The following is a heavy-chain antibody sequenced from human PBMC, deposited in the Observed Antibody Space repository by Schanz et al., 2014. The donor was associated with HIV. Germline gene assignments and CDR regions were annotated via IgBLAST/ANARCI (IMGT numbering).Heavy chain of an antibody. Sequence: QVQLVESGGGLVKPGGSLRLSCAASGFSFSDTYMTWIRQAPGKGLEWVSYISGSGNTIYYADSVKGRFTISRDNSKNTLYLQMNSLRAEDTAVYYCARGEAITYYYHYYGMDVWGQGTTVTVSS. CDR2: ISGSGNTI. D-gene: IGHD1-20*01. CDR1: GFSFSDTY. CDR3: ARGEAITYYYHYYGMDV. J-gene: IGHJ6*02. V-gene: IGHV3-11*04.